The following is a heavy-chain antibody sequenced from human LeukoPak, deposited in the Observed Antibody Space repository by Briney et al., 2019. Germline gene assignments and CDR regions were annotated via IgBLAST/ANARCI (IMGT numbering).Heavy chain of an antibody. CDR2: ITGSDIRT. D-gene: IGHD3-3*01. Sequence: GGSLRLSCAASGFTFSTNAMSWVRQAPGKGLEWVSGITGSDIRTYNADSAEGRFTITRDNSKSALYLQMNSLRAEDTAVYYCATPPDYDFWSGHPPLGNYYYYGMDVWGQGTTVTVSS. CDR3: ATPPDYDFWSGHPPLGNYYYYGMDV. J-gene: IGHJ6*02. CDR1: GFTFSTNA. V-gene: IGHV3-23*01.